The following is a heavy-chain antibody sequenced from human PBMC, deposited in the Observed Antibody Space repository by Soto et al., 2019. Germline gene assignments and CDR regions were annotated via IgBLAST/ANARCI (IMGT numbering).Heavy chain of an antibody. CDR3: ARSLGYCISTTCHAPYYGMHA. D-gene: IGHD2-2*01. J-gene: IGHJ6*02. CDR1: GYTFTSYG. V-gene: IGHV1-18*01. CDR2: ISAYNGNT. Sequence: ASVKVSCKASGYTFTSYGISWVRQAPGQGLEWMGWISAYNGNTNYAQKLQGRVTMTTDTSTSTAYMELRSLRSDDTAVYYCARSLGYCISTTCHAPYYGMHAWGQGTTVTASS.